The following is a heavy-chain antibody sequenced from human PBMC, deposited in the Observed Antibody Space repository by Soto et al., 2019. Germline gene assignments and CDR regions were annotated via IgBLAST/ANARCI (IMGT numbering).Heavy chain of an antibody. V-gene: IGHV3-49*03. CDR1: GFTFGDYA. Sequence: PGGSLRLSCTASGFTFGDYAMSWFRQAPGKGLEWVGFIRSKAYGGTTEYAASVKGRFTISRDDSKSIAYLQMNSLKTEDTAVYYCTRDLFPQWLVQSNFDYWGQGTLVTVSS. CDR2: IRSKAYGGTT. D-gene: IGHD6-19*01. J-gene: IGHJ4*02. CDR3: TRDLFPQWLVQSNFDY.